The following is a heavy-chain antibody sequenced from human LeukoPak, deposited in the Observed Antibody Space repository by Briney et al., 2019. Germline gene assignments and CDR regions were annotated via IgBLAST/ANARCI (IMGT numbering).Heavy chain of an antibody. D-gene: IGHD3-22*01. CDR2: INPNSGGT. J-gene: IGHJ4*02. Sequence: ASVKVSCKASGYTFTGYYMHWVRRAPGQGLEWMGWINPNSGGTNYAQKFQGRVTMTRDTSISTAYMELSRLRSDDTAVYYCARNYYDSSGYYYWGQGTLVTVSS. CDR1: GYTFTGYY. CDR3: ARNYYDSSGYYY. V-gene: IGHV1-2*02.